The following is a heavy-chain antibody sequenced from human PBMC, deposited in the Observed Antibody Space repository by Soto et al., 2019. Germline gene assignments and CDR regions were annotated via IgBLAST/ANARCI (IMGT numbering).Heavy chain of an antibody. J-gene: IGHJ2*01. CDR3: AKSAIYGDFNSFFDL. CDR2: SSASGGRT. Sequence: QPGGSLRLSCAASGFPLSTYGMSWVRQAPGKGLEWVSGSSASGGRTNYADSVKGRFSISRDNSKNTLYLQMNSLIAEDTAVYFCAKSAIYGDFNSFFDLWGRGAQVTLSS. V-gene: IGHV3-23*01. D-gene: IGHD4-17*01. CDR1: GFPLSTYG.